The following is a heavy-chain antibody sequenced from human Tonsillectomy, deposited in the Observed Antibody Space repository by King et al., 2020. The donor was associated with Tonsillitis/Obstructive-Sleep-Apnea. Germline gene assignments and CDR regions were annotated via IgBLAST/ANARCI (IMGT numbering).Heavy chain of an antibody. V-gene: IGHV1-46*01. Sequence: QLVQSGAEVKKPGASVKVSCKASGYTFTSYYMHWVRQAPGQGLEWMGIMNPSGGRTSYAQKFQGRVTMTRDTSTSTVYMELSSLRSEDTAVYYCARENYGDGGAFDYWGQGTLVTVSS. CDR3: ARENYGDGGAFDY. D-gene: IGHD4-17*01. CDR1: GYTFTSYY. CDR2: MNPSGGRT. J-gene: IGHJ4*02.